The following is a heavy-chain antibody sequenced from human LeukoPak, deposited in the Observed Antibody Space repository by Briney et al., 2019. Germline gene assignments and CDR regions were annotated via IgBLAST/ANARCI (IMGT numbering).Heavy chain of an antibody. CDR2: ISGSGGTT. CDR3: ARDRNFWPGSSGFDY. D-gene: IGHD3/OR15-3a*01. V-gene: IGHV3-23*01. Sequence: GSLRLSCAASRFTFSSYAMSWVRQAPGKGLEWVSAISGSGGTTYYADSVKGRFTISRDNSKNTLNLQMNSLRAEDTALYYRARDRNFWPGSSGFDYWGQGTLVTVSS. CDR1: RFTFSSYA. J-gene: IGHJ4*02.